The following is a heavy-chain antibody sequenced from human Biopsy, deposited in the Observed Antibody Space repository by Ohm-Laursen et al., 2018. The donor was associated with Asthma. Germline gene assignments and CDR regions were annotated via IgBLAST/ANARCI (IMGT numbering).Heavy chain of an antibody. CDR2: IYYSGRT. CDR3: ARAVSSSSYWYFDL. Sequence: TLSLTCIVSGDAMSTSGSYWGWIRKSPGKGLEWIGSIYYSGRTYCNPSLESRVTISAHRSKNHFSLKVTSVTAADTAVYYCARAVSSSSYWYFDLWGRGDLVTVSS. V-gene: IGHV4-39*02. D-gene: IGHD6-6*01. J-gene: IGHJ2*01. CDR1: GDAMSTSGSY.